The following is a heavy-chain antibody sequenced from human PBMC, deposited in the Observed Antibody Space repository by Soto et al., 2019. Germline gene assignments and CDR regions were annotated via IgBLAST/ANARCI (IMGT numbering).Heavy chain of an antibody. CDR2: INYDGTSV. J-gene: IGHJ3*02. V-gene: IGHV3-48*02. D-gene: IGHD6-19*01. CDR3: TRDRHWEQWQGPHDALEI. Sequence: EMQLVESGGGLVQPGESLRLSCVASGFTFNIYSMSWVRQAPGKGLEWISYINYDGTSVYYSDSVKGRFTISRDNAQNSLFLQVNSLRDEDTALYYCTRDRHWEQWQGPHDALEIWGQGTMVTVSS. CDR1: GFTFNIYS.